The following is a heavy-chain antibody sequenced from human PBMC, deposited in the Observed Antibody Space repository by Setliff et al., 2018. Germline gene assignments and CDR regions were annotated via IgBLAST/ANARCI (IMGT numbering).Heavy chain of an antibody. CDR1: GYTFTSYG. CDR2: ISA. V-gene: IGHV1-18*01. D-gene: IGHD2-2*01. Sequence: PSVKVSCKASGYTFTSYGINWVRQAPGQGLEWMGWISAYARKFQGRVTMTTDTPTNTAYMELRSLRSDDTAVYYCARGPLDFVVLPAAGKFDYWGQGTLVTVSS. J-gene: IGHJ4*02. CDR3: ARGPLDFVVLPAAGKFDY.